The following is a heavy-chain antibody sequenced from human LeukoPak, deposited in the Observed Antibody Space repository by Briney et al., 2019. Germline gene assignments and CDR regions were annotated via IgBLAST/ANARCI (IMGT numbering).Heavy chain of an antibody. CDR2: ISSSSSTI. V-gene: IGHV3-48*01. CDR3: ARGTWFDY. J-gene: IGHJ4*02. Sequence: PGGSLRLSCAASGFTFSSYSMNWVRQAPGKGLEWVSYISSSSSTIYYADSVKGRFTISRDNAKNSLYPQMNSLRAEDTAVYYCARGTWFDYWGQGTLVTVSS. CDR1: GFTFSSYS.